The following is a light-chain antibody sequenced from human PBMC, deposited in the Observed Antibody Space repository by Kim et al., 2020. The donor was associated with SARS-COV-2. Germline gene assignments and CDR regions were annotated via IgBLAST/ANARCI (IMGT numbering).Light chain of an antibody. V-gene: IGKV1-39*01. CDR3: QQSYSTPQT. J-gene: IGKJ2*01. CDR2: AAS. Sequence: SASVGARVTITCRASQTISRFLNRYQQKAGKAPKLLIYAASSLQSGVPSRFSGSGSGTDFTLTISSLQPEDFATYYCQQSYSTPQTFGQGTKLEI. CDR1: QTISRF.